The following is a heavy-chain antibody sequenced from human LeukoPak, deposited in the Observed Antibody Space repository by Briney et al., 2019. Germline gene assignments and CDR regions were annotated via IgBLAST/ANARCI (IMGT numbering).Heavy chain of an antibody. J-gene: IGHJ5*02. Sequence: ASVKVSCKASGGTFSSYAIGWVRQAPGQGLEWMGGIIPIFGTANYAQKFQGRVTITTDESTSTAYMELSSLRSEDTAVYYCARGDYYDSSGYWYNWFDPWGQGTLVTVSS. CDR3: ARGDYYDSSGYWYNWFDP. CDR2: IIPIFGTA. V-gene: IGHV1-69*05. CDR1: GGTFSSYA. D-gene: IGHD3-22*01.